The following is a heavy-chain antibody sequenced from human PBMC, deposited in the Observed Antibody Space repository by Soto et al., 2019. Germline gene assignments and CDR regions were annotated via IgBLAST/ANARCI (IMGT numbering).Heavy chain of an antibody. Sequence: GGSLRLSCAASGFTFSSYGMFWVRQAPGRGLEWVAFISYDGSDKCSDSVKGRFTISRDNSKNTLYLQMNSLRAEDTAVYYCAKGSYSGRYSDFDCWGQGTLVTVSS. J-gene: IGHJ4*02. D-gene: IGHD1-26*01. CDR3: AKGSYSGRYSDFDC. V-gene: IGHV3-30*18. CDR1: GFTFSSYG. CDR2: ISYDGSDK.